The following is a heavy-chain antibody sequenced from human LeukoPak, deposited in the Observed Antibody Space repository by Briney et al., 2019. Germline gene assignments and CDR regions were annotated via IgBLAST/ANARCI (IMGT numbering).Heavy chain of an antibody. D-gene: IGHD5-18*01. V-gene: IGHV3-23*01. Sequence: GGSLRLSCAASGFTLSSYAMSGVRQAPGKGLVWVSAISGSGGSPYYADSVKGRFTISRENSKNTLYLQMNSLRAEDTAVYSCAKGGYSYASFDYWGQGTLVTGSS. J-gene: IGHJ4*02. CDR1: GFTLSSYA. CDR3: AKGGYSYASFDY. CDR2: ISGSGGSP.